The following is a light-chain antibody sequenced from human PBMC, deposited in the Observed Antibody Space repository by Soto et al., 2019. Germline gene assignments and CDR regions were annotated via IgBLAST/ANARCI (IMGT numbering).Light chain of an antibody. Sequence: ELVLTQYPVTLSLSTGERATLSCRRCRRVSRHLAWYQQKPGQAPRLLIFGASNRATGIPARFRGGGSGTEFTLTISSLEPENFAVYYCQRRSNWPPFTFGPGTKWDIK. V-gene: IGKV3-11*01. CDR3: QRRSNWPPFT. CDR2: GAS. CDR1: RRVSRH. J-gene: IGKJ3*01.